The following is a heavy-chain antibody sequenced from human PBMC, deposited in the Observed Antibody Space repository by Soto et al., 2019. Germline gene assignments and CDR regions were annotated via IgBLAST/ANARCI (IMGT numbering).Heavy chain of an antibody. CDR1: GYTFTSFG. J-gene: IGHJ5*02. V-gene: IGHV1-18*04. CDR3: TRDLFFLSTSTVTTDAS. Sequence: VQLVQSGAELKKPGASVRVSCKASGYTFTSFGLSWVRQAPGQGPEWMGWISPETGKTAYSYKFQDRVTMTTDASTTTLYLDLGSLRSDDTAVYYCTRDLFFLSTSTVTTDASWGQGTLVTVSS. D-gene: IGHD4-17*01. CDR2: ISPETGKT.